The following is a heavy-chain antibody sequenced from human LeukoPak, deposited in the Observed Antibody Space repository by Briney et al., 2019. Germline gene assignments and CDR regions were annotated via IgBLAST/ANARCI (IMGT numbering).Heavy chain of an antibody. Sequence: QSGGSLRLSCAASGFTFSSYAMHWVRQAPGKGLEWVAVISYDGSNKYYADSVKGRFTISRDNSKNTLYLQMNSLRAEDTAVYYCARVSSSWYKDWYFDLWGRGTLVTVSS. CDR3: ARVSSSWYKDWYFDL. J-gene: IGHJ2*01. D-gene: IGHD6-13*01. CDR2: ISYDGSNK. CDR1: GFTFSSYA. V-gene: IGHV3-30*04.